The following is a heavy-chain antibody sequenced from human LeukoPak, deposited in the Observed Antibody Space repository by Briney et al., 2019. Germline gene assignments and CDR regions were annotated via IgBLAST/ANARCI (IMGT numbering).Heavy chain of an antibody. D-gene: IGHD6-25*01. Sequence: SETLSLTCAVYGGSFSLYHWSWIRQSPGKGLEWIGEVNRWGSTNYNPSLESRVTISVDRSKNQFSLNLGSLTAADTAVYYCATDSQSSVYYFWGQGALVTVSS. V-gene: IGHV4-34*01. CDR3: ATDSQSSVYYF. CDR2: VNRWGST. CDR1: GGSFSLYH. J-gene: IGHJ4*02.